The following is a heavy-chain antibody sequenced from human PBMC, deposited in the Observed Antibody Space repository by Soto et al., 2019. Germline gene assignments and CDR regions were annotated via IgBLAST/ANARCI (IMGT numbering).Heavy chain of an antibody. V-gene: IGHV3-21*06. D-gene: IGHD7-27*01. CDR3: ARRALTSHHYLDF. J-gene: IGHJ4*02. Sequence: PGGSLRLSCAVSGFTLRSRTMDWVRQAPGKGLEWVSSIDTSDRIYYADSVRGRFTISRDGAKNSLVLQMNSLRDEDTAVHYCARRALTSHHYLDFWGQGTLVTVYS. CDR2: IDTSDRI. CDR1: GFTLRSRT.